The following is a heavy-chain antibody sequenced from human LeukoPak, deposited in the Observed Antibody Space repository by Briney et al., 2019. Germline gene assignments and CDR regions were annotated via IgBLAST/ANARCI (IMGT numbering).Heavy chain of an antibody. V-gene: IGHV3-66*01. CDR1: GFTVSSYY. CDR3: ARDGILKHYGMDV. J-gene: IGHJ6*02. D-gene: IGHD1-1*01. Sequence: GGSLRLSCAASGFTVSSYYMSWVRQAPGKGLEWVSVIYSGGSTYYADSVKGRFTISRDNSKNTLYLQMNSLRAEDTAVYYCARDGILKHYGMDVWGQGTTVTVSS. CDR2: IYSGGST.